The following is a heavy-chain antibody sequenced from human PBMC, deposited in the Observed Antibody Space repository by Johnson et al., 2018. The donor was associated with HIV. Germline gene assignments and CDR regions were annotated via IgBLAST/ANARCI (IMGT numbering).Heavy chain of an antibody. CDR2: ISGNGGTT. CDR3: ARNWAAGIAAATMWWHAFDI. D-gene: IGHD6-13*01. CDR1: GFTFSSYA. V-gene: IGHV3-23*04. Sequence: VQLVESGGGLVQPGGSLRLSCAASGFTFSSYAMSWVRQAPGKGLEWVSVISGNGGTTYYADSVKGRFTISRDNSKNTLYLQMNSLRAEDTAVYSCARNWAAGIAAATMWWHAFDIWGQGTMVTFSS. J-gene: IGHJ3*02.